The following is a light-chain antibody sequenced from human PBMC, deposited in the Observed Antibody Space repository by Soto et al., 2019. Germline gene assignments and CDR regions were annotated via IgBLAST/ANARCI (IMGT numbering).Light chain of an antibody. Sequence: DIVMTQSPLSLAVTLGVPASISCRCSQSALHSNGNTYLDWYLQKPGQSPQLLIYSASNRASGVPDRFSGSGSGTDFTLKISRVEAEDVGVYYCMQAVQTLAFGGGTKVEIK. J-gene: IGKJ4*01. CDR2: SAS. V-gene: IGKV2-28*01. CDR3: MQAVQTLA. CDR1: QSALHSNGNTY.